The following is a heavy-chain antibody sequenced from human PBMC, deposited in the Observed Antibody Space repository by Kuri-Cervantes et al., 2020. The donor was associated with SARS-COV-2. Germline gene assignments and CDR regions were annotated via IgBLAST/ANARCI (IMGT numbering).Heavy chain of an antibody. Sequence: GGSLRLSCTVSGLTFANAWMSWVRQAPGKGLEWVSSISSSSSYIYYADSVKGRFTISRDNAKNSLYLQMNSLRAEDTAVYYCARVRGGSYSIYYFDYWGQGTLVTVSS. CDR2: ISSSSSYI. J-gene: IGHJ4*02. V-gene: IGHV3-21*01. CDR3: ARVRGGSYSIYYFDY. D-gene: IGHD1-26*01. CDR1: GLTFANAW.